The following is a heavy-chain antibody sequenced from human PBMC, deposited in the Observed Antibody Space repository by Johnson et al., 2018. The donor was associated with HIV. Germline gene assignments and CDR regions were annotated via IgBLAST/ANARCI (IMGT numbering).Heavy chain of an antibody. CDR2: ISYDGSNK. CDR1: GFTFSSYA. J-gene: IGHJ3*02. CDR3: AKDISMIVVVHGAFDI. V-gene: IGHV3-30-3*01. D-gene: IGHD3-22*01. Sequence: QVQLVESGGGVVQPGRSLRLSCAASGFTFSSYAMHWVRQAPGKGLEWVAVISYDGSNKYYADSVKGRFTLSRDNSKNTLYLQMNSLRAEDTAVYYCAKDISMIVVVHGAFDIWGQGTMVTVSS.